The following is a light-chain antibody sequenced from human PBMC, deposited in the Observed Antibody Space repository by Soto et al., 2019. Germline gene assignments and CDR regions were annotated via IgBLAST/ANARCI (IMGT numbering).Light chain of an antibody. CDR1: SSNIGAGFD. CDR2: GNT. CDR3: QSYDSSLSGSWV. V-gene: IGLV1-40*01. Sequence: QSVLTQPPSVSGAPGQRVTISCTGSSSNIGAGFDVHWYQQFPATAPKLLIYGNTNRPSGVPDRFSGSKSGTSASLAITGLQAEDEADYYCQSYDSSLSGSWVFGGGTKVTVL. J-gene: IGLJ3*02.